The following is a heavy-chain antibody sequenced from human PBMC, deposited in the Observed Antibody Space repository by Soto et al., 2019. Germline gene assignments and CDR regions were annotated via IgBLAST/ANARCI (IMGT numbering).Heavy chain of an antibody. CDR1: GFSLSNARMG. Sequence: QVTLKESGPVLVKPTETLTLTCTVSGFSLSNARMGVSWIRQPPGKALEWLAHIFSNDEKSYSTSLKSRLTISKDTSKSQVVLTMTNMDPVDTATYYCARIRADYYGMDVWGQGTTVTVSS. CDR3: ARIRADYYGMDV. V-gene: IGHV2-26*01. J-gene: IGHJ6*02. CDR2: IFSNDEK.